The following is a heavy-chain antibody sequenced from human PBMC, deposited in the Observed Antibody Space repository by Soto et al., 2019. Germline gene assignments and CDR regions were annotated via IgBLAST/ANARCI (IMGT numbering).Heavy chain of an antibody. CDR3: ARLWGSSSGWHSYYYYYYGMDV. V-gene: IGHV4-59*01. CDR1: GGSISSYY. Sequence: PSETLSLTCTVSGGSISSYYWSWIRQPPGKGLEWIGYIYYSGSTNYNPSLKSRVTISVDTSKNQFSLKLSSVTAADTAVYYCARLWGSSSGWHSYYYYYYGMDVWGQGTTVTVSS. D-gene: IGHD2-21*01. J-gene: IGHJ6*02. CDR2: IYYSGST.